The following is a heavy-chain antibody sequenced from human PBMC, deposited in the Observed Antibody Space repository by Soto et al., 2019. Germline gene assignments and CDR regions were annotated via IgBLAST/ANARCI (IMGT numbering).Heavy chain of an antibody. Sequence: SEPLSLPCAVYVGAFSGYYWGWIRQPPVKVLEWIGEINHSGSTNYNPSLKSRVTISVDMSKNQFSLKLSSVTAADTAVYYCARGGRQQLIPTPISYKIDYWGQGTLVTVSS. J-gene: IGHJ4*02. CDR1: VGAFSGYY. CDR2: INHSGST. D-gene: IGHD6-13*01. V-gene: IGHV4-34*01. CDR3: ARGGRQQLIPTPISYKIDY.